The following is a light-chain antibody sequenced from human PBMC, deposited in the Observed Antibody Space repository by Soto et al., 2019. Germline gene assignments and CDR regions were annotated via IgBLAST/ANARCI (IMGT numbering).Light chain of an antibody. V-gene: IGKV1-9*01. CDR3: QQLNSYPIT. CDR1: QGISTY. J-gene: IGKJ5*01. Sequence: DIQLTQSPSFLSASVGDRVTITCRASQGISTYLAWYQQKPGKAPKLLIYPASALQSGVPSRFIGSGSGTEFTLTLSSLQPEDFATYYCQQLNSYPITFGQGTRLEIK. CDR2: PAS.